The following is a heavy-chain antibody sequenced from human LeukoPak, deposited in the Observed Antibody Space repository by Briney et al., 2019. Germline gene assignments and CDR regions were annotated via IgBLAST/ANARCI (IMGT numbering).Heavy chain of an antibody. D-gene: IGHD6-13*01. CDR2: IWYDASNK. CDR3: VRGVGVSRFNYFDP. CDR1: GFTFSSFG. V-gene: IGHV3-33*01. Sequence: GGSLRLSCAASGFTFSSFGMHWVRQAPGKGLEWVAVIWYDASNKYYADSVKGRFTISRDNSKNTLFLQMSSLRDDDTAVYYCVRGVGVSRFNYFDPWGQGTLVIVSS. J-gene: IGHJ5*02.